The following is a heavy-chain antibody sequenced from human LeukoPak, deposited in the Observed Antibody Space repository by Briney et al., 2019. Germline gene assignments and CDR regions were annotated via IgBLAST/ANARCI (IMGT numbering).Heavy chain of an antibody. CDR1: GYTFTSYD. CDR2: ISTYNGNT. D-gene: IGHD2-2*01. Sequence: ASMKVSCKASGYTFTSYDISWVRQAPGQGLEWMGWISTYNGNTNFAQKLQGRVTMTTDTSTSTAYMELRGLRSDDSAVYYCATTPKGYCTSTSCLSWFGPWGQGTLVTVSS. CDR3: ATTPKGYCTSTSCLSWFGP. J-gene: IGHJ5*02. V-gene: IGHV1-18*01.